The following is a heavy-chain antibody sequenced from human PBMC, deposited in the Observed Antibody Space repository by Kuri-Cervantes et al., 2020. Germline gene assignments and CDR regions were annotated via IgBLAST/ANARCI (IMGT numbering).Heavy chain of an antibody. V-gene: IGHV3-30*18. CDR3: AKGGLAAAGPNWFDP. CDR2: VSYDGSNK. Sequence: GGSLRLSCAASGFTFSSHGIHWVRQAPGKGLEWVAVVSYDGSNKYYADSVKGRFTISRDNSKNTLYLQMNSLRAEDTAVYYCAKGGLAAAGPNWFDPWGQGTLVTVSS. J-gene: IGHJ5*02. CDR1: GFTFSSHG. D-gene: IGHD6-13*01.